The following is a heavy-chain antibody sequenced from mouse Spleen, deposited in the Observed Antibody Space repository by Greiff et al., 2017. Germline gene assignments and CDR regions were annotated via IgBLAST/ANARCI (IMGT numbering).Heavy chain of an antibody. CDR3: ARDFYYGDYYAMDY. V-gene: IGHV3-6*01. J-gene: IGHJ4*01. CDR2: ISYDGSN. D-gene: IGHD2-1*01. CDR1: GYSITSGYY. Sequence: EVQRVESGPGLVKPSQSLSLTCSVTGYSITSGYYWNWIRQFPGNKLEWMGYISYDGSNNYNPSLKNRISITRDTSKNQFFLKLNSVTTEDTATYYCARDFYYGDYYAMDYWGQGTSVTVSS.